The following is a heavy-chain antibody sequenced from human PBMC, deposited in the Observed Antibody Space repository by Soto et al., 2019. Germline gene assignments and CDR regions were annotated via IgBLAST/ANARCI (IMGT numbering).Heavy chain of an antibody. CDR3: ARGGVPAAMSY. J-gene: IGHJ4*02. V-gene: IGHV3-74*01. CDR2: INSDGSNT. CDR1: GFTFSSFW. D-gene: IGHD2-2*01. Sequence: PGGSLRLSCAASGFTFSSFWMHWVRQAPGEGLVWVSRINSDGSNTNYADSVKGRFTISRDNAKNTLYLQMNSLRAEDTAVYYCARGGVPAAMSYWGKGTLVTVSS.